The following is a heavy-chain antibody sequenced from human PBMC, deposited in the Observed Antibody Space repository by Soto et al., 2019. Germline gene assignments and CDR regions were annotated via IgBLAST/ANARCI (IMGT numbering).Heavy chain of an antibody. CDR2: MNPNSGDT. CDR1: GYTFTSYD. V-gene: IGHV1-8*01. CDR3: ASMITAAGTSERDN. Sequence: ASVKVSCKASGYTFTSYDINWVRQATGQGLEWMGWMNPNSGDTGYAQKFQGRVTMTRNTSISTAYMELSSLRSEDTAVYYCASMITAAGTSERDNWGQGTLVTVSS. J-gene: IGHJ4*02. D-gene: IGHD6-13*01.